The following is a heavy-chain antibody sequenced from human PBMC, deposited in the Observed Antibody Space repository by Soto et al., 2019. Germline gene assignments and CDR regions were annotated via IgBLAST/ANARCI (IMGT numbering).Heavy chain of an antibody. D-gene: IGHD6-13*01. CDR3: ARRGYSSSWYYYYYYGMDV. J-gene: IGHJ6*02. CDR1: GYTFTSYD. CDR2: MNPNSGNT. V-gene: IGHV1-8*01. Sequence: QVQLVQSGAEVKKPGASVKVSCKASGYTFTSYDINWVRQATGQGLEWMGWMNPNSGNTGYAQKFQGRVTMTRNTSTSRAYMALRSLRSEDTAVYYCARRGYSSSWYYYYYYGMDVWGQGTTVTVSS.